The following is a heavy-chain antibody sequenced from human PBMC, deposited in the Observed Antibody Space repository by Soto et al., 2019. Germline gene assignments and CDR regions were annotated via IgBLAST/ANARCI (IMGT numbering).Heavy chain of an antibody. D-gene: IGHD2-2*02. J-gene: IGHJ5*02. CDR1: GFTFGDYW. CDR3: ARGFCYSTYCYIDP. Sequence: GGSLRLSCAASGFTFGDYWVNWVRQAPGKGLEWVANIREDGSDKYYVDSVEGRFTISGDNARNSLHLQMNSLRAEDTAVYYCARGFCYSTYCYIDPWGQGTLVTVSS. V-gene: IGHV3-7*01. CDR2: IREDGSDK.